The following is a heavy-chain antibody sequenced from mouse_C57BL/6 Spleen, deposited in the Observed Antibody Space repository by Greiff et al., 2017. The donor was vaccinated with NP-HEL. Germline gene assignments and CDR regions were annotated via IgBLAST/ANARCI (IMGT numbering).Heavy chain of an antibody. V-gene: IGHV1-55*01. D-gene: IGHD2-5*01. CDR1: GYTFTSYW. CDR2: IYPGSGST. CDR3: ARSEYSKGSYYFDY. J-gene: IGHJ2*01. Sequence: QVQLKQPGAELVKPGASVKMSCKASGYTFTSYWITWVKQRPGQGLEWIGDIYPGSGSTNYNEKFKSKATLTVDTSSSTAYMQLSSLTSEDSAVYYCARSEYSKGSYYFDYWGQGTTLTVSS.